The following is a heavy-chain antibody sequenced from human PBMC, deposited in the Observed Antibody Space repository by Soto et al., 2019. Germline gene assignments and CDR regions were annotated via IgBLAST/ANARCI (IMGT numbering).Heavy chain of an antibody. V-gene: IGHV4-59*08. CDR1: GGSINSYY. Sequence: PSETLSLTCTVSGGSINSYYWSWIRQPPGKGLEYIGYIYYSGNTNYNPSLKSRVTISIDTSKNQFSLKLSSVTAADTAVYYCARIQYSSSPLFDPWGQGTLVTVSS. CDR2: IYYSGNT. J-gene: IGHJ5*02. D-gene: IGHD6-13*01. CDR3: ARIQYSSSPLFDP.